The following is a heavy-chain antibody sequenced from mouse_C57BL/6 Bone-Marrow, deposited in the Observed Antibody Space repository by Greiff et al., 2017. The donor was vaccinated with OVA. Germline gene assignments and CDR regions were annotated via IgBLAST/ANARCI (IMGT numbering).Heavy chain of an antibody. V-gene: IGHV1-76*01. CDR3: ARMGAYDGYYVWYFDY. Sequence: QVQLQQSGAELVRPGASVKLSCKASGYTFTDYYINWVKQRPGQGLEWIARIYPGSGNTYYNEKFKGKATLTAEKSSSTAYMQLSSLTSEDSAVYFSARMGAYDGYYVWYFDYWGQGTTLTVSS. CDR1: GYTFTDYY. D-gene: IGHD2-3*01. CDR2: IYPGSGNT. J-gene: IGHJ2*01.